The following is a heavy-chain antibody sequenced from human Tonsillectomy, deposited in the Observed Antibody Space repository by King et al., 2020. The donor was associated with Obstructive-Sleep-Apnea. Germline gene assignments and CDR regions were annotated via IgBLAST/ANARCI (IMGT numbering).Heavy chain of an antibody. CDR1: GYTFTSYY. V-gene: IGHV1-46*01. CDR3: ARDVGYCSGGSCHRDAFDI. D-gene: IGHD2-15*01. Sequence: VQLVQSGAEVKKPGASVKASCKASGYTFTSYYMHWVRQAPGQVPEWMGIINPGGGSTTYSQRFQGRVTMTRDTSTSTVFMELSSLRSEDTAVYYCARDVGYCSGGSCHRDAFDIWGQGTMVTVSS. CDR2: INPGGGST. J-gene: IGHJ3*02.